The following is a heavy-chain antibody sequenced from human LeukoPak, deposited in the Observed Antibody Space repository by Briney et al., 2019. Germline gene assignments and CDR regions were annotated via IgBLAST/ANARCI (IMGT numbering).Heavy chain of an antibody. Sequence: PGGSLRLSCAASGFTFSSYAMSWVRQAPGKGLEWGSGIGWNSGSIGYADSVKGRFTISRDNAKNSLYLQMNSLRAEDTDVYYCAELGITMIGGVWGKGTTVTISS. J-gene: IGHJ6*04. V-gene: IGHV3-23*01. CDR2: IGWNSGSI. CDR3: AELGITMIGGV. CDR1: GFTFSSYA. D-gene: IGHD3-10*02.